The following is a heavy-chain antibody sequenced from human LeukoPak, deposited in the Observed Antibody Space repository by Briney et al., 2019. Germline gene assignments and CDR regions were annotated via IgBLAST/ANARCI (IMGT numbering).Heavy chain of an antibody. D-gene: IGHD6-19*01. Sequence: GGSLRLSCAASGFIFRSYAMSWVRQAPGKGLEWVSSVRGSGTNAIYADSVKGRFSISRDNSKNTLCLQMNSLRAEDTAVYYCAKDLGSSGWYIDYWGQGTLVTVSS. CDR3: AKDLGSSGWYIDY. CDR1: GFIFRSYA. J-gene: IGHJ4*02. CDR2: VRGSGTNA. V-gene: IGHV3-23*01.